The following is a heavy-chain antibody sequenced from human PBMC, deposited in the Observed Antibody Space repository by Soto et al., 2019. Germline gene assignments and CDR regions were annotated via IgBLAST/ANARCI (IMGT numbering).Heavy chain of an antibody. V-gene: IGHV3-33*01. D-gene: IGHD6-19*01. Sequence: QVQLVESGGGVVQPGRSLRLSCAASGFTFSTYGMHWVRQAPGKGLEWVAVIWYDENNKYYADSVKGRFTISRDNSKNTLYLQMNSLRAEGTAVYYCARDKGGGAVVPDYWGQGTLVTVSS. J-gene: IGHJ4*02. CDR3: ARDKGGGAVVPDY. CDR1: GFTFSTYG. CDR2: IWYDENNK.